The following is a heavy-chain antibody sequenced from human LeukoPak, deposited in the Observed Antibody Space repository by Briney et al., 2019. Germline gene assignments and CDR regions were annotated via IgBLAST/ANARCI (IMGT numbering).Heavy chain of an antibody. Sequence: ASVKVSCKVSGYTLTELSMHWVRQAPGRGLEWMGGSDPEDGETIYTQKFQGRVTMTEDTSTDTAYMELSSLRSEDTAVYYCATDSYSTYYYDVSLFNGLHYWGQGTLVTVSS. V-gene: IGHV1-24*01. D-gene: IGHD3-22*01. CDR2: SDPEDGET. CDR1: GYTLTELS. J-gene: IGHJ4*02. CDR3: ATDSYSTYYYDVSLFNGLHY.